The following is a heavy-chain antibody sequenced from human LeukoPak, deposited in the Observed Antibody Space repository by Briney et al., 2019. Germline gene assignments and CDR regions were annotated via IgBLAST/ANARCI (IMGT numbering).Heavy chain of an antibody. CDR3: ARVSRACVFDI. CDR2: ILHSGST. V-gene: IGHV4-4*02. CDR1: GGSISSSNW. J-gene: IGHJ3*02. Sequence: SGTLSLTCGVSGGSISSSNWRSGGRQPPGKGVGWGGEILHSGSTNYNPSLKGRVTISVDKSKNQFSLILSSVTAADTAVYYCARVSRACVFDIWGQRTMVTVSS.